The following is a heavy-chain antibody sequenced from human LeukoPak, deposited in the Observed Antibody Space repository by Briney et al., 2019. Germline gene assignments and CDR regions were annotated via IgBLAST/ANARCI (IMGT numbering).Heavy chain of an antibody. CDR2: VIGSGGTT. CDR3: AKLTYYGLGL. CDR1: GFSVSSNY. J-gene: IGHJ6*01. V-gene: IGHV3-23*01. D-gene: IGHD4/OR15-4a*01. Sequence: VGALRLSCADSGFSVSSNYMSWVRQAPGKGLEWVSDVIGSGGTTSYPDSVRGRFTISRNNSKNTLYLQMNSLRAKTTAVYLVAKLTYYGLGLWGQGTTVTV.